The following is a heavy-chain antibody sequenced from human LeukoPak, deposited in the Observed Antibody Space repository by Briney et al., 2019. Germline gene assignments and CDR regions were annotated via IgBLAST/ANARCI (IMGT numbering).Heavy chain of an antibody. J-gene: IGHJ4*02. CDR1: GGTLSSLA. V-gene: IGHV1-69*06. CDR2: IIPIFVTS. Sequence: AKDSCKASGGTLSSLANSRGPQAPRERLEWIGDIIPIFVTSNYAQKFQGRVTITADKSTTTAYMELRSLRSEDTAVYYCARGRGYSYGYFAWWGQGTLVTVSS. CDR3: ARGRGYSYGYFAW. D-gene: IGHD5-18*01.